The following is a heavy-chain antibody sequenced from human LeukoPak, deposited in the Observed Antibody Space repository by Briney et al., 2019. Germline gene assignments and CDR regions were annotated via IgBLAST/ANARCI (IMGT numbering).Heavy chain of an antibody. J-gene: IGHJ4*02. V-gene: IGHV3-33*06. CDR2: IWYDGSDK. Sequence: PGGSLRLSCAASGFTFSTYNMHWVRQAPGKGLEWVAVIWYDGSDKYYADSVKGRFTISRDNSKNTLWLQMNSLRAEDTAVYYCAKDSGGGYCYLDYWGQGTLVTVPS. D-gene: IGHD2-21*02. CDR3: AKDSGGGYCYLDY. CDR1: GFTFSTYN.